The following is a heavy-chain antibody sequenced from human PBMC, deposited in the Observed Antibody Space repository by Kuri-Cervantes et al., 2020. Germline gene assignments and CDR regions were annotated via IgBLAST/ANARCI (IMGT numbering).Heavy chain of an antibody. D-gene: IGHD2-21*02. J-gene: IGHJ1*01. CDR2: ISYDGSNK. CDR3: ARYYCGGDCLYFQH. V-gene: IGHV3-30-3*01. Sequence: GGSLRLSCAASGFTFSSYAMHWVRQAPGKGLEWVAVISYDGSNKYYADSVKGRFTISRDNSKNTLYLQMNSLRAEDTAVYFCARYYCGGDCLYFQHWGQGTLVTVSS. CDR1: GFTFSSYA.